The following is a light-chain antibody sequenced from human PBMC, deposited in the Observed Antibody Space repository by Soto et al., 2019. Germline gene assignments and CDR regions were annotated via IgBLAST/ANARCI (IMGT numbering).Light chain of an antibody. CDR3: CSYAGKSTYTWV. V-gene: IGLV2-11*01. CDR1: SSDVGGYDY. Sequence: QSVLTQPRSVSGSPGRSVTISCTGTSSDVGGYDYVSWYQQHPGKAPKLLIYDVNKRSSGVPDRFSGSKSGNTASLTVSGVQAEDEADYYCCSYAGKSTYTWVFGGGTKVTVL. J-gene: IGLJ3*02. CDR2: DVN.